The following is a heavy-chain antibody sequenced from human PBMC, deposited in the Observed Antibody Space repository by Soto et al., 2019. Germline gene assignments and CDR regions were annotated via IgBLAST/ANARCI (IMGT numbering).Heavy chain of an antibody. V-gene: IGHV4-34*01. J-gene: IGHJ5*02. CDR2: INHSGST. CDR3: ARGRKVAPKHLNWFDP. Sequence: SETLSLTCAVYGGSFSGYYWSWIRQPPGKGLEWIGEINHSGSTNYNPSLKSRVTISVDTSKNQFSLKLSSVTAADTAVYYCARGRKVAPKHLNWFDPWGQGTLVTVSS. D-gene: IGHD2-15*01. CDR1: GGSFSGYY.